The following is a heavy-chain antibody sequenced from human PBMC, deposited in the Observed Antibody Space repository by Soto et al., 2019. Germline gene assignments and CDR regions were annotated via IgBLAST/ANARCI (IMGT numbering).Heavy chain of an antibody. CDR1: GGSISSGGYY. CDR3: ARADRDYYGMDV. J-gene: IGHJ6*02. CDR2: IYYSGST. V-gene: IGHV4-31*03. D-gene: IGHD3-10*01. Sequence: LSLTCTVSGGSISSGGYYWSWIRQHPGKGLEWIGYIYYSGSTYYNPSLKSRVTISVDTSKNQFSLKLSSVTAADTAVYYCARADRDYYGMDVWGQGTTVTVSS.